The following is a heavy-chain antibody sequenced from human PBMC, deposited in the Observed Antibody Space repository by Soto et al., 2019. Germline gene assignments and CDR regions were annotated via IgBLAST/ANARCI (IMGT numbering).Heavy chain of an antibody. J-gene: IGHJ6*02. CDR1: GGSISSGSFY. Sequence: PSETLSLTCTVSGGSISSGSFYWAWIRQPPGKGLEWIGIIYYSGDTDYNPSLAGRLTMSVDTSNQFSLTLRSVTAADTALYYCARNQPQRYCSGGTCRPAYGMDVWGQGTTVTVSS. D-gene: IGHD2-15*01. CDR2: IYYSGDT. V-gene: IGHV4-39*01. CDR3: ARNQPQRYCSGGTCRPAYGMDV.